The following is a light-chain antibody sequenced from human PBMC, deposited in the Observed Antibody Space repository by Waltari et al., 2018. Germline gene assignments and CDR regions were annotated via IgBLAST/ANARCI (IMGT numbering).Light chain of an antibody. Sequence: DIQMNQSPSSMSASVGDRVTIACQASQDISNYINWYQQKPGKAPKLLIYDASNLSTGVPSRFSGGGSGTTFTLTISSLQPEDLAIYFCQQYDNVPFTFGPGTRVDFK. V-gene: IGKV1-33*01. CDR1: QDISNY. CDR3: QQYDNVPFT. J-gene: IGKJ3*01. CDR2: DAS.